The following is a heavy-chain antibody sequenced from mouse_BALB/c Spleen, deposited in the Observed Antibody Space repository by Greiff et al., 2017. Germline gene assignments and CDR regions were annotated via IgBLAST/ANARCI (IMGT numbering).Heavy chain of an antibody. D-gene: IGHD2-1*01. CDR1: GFNIKDYY. V-gene: IGHV14-1*02. CDR2: IDPENGNT. J-gene: IGHJ4*01. Sequence: VQLQQSGAELVRPGALVKLSCKASGFNIKDYYMHWVKQRPEQGLEWIGWIDPENGNTIYDPKFQGKASITADTSSNTAYLQLSSLTSEDTAVYYCAISIYYGAMDYWGQGTSVTVSS. CDR3: AISIYYGAMDY.